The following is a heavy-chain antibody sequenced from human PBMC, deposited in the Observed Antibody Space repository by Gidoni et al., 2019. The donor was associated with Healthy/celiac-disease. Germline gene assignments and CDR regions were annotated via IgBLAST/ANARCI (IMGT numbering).Heavy chain of an antibody. CDR2: ISYDGSNK. V-gene: IGHV3-30-3*01. D-gene: IGHD3-22*01. CDR3: ARELAYYYDSSGYLPDY. J-gene: IGHJ4*02. Sequence: QVQLVESGGGVVQPGTSLRLSCAAPGFTFSSHSMHWVRQAPGKGLEWVAVISYDGSNKYYADSVKGRFTISRDNSKNTLYLQMNSLRAEDTAVYYCARELAYYYDSSGYLPDYWGQGTLVTVSS. CDR1: GFTFSSHS.